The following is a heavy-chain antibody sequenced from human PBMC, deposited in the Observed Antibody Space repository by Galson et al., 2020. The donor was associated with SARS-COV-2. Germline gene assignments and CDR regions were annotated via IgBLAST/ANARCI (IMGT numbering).Heavy chain of an antibody. Sequence: ETSETLSLTCTVSGGSISSGGYYWSWIRQHPGKGLEWIGYIYYSGSTYYNPSLKSRVTISVDTSKNQFSLKLSSVTAADTAVYYCARVRRGTIFGVVRSGMDVWGQGTTFTVSS. J-gene: IGHJ6*02. CDR1: GGSISSGGYY. CDR3: ARVRRGTIFGVVRSGMDV. D-gene: IGHD3-3*01. V-gene: IGHV4-31*03. CDR2: IYYSGST.